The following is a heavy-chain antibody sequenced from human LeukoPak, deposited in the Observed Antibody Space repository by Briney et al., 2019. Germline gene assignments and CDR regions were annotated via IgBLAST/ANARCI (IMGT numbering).Heavy chain of an antibody. Sequence: ASVKVSCKASGYTFTSYGISWVRQAPGQGLEWVGWISAYNGNTNYAQKLQGRVTMTRDTSTSTVYMELSSRRSEDTAVYYCARGRYGDWYFDLWGRGTLVTVSS. V-gene: IGHV1-18*01. D-gene: IGHD4-17*01. CDR3: ARGRYGDWYFDL. J-gene: IGHJ2*01. CDR1: GYTFTSYG. CDR2: ISAYNGNT.